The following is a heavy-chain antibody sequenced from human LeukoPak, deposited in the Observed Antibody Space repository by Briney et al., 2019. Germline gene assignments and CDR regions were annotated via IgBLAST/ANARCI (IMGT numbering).Heavy chain of an antibody. J-gene: IGHJ3*02. CDR2: IYYSGST. V-gene: IGHV4-34*01. D-gene: IGHD1-14*01. CDR1: GVSFSGYY. CDR3: ARGGVGNHKFFDI. Sequence: PSETLSLTCAVYGVSFSGYYWDWIRQPPGKGLEWIGNIYYSGSTYYNPSLKSRVTISVDTSKNQFSLKLNSVTAADTAVYLCARGGVGNHKFFDIWGQGTMVTVSS.